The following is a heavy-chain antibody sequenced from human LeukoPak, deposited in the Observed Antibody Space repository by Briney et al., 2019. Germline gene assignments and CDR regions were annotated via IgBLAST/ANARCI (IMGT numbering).Heavy chain of an antibody. V-gene: IGHV3-48*03. CDR2: ISRSAATI. CDR3: ARGYSYVYFDY. D-gene: IGHD5-18*01. J-gene: IGHJ4*02. CDR1: GFTFSSYE. Sequence: GGSLRLSCAASGFTFSSYEMNWVRQAPGKGLEWVPTISRSAATIYYADSVKGRFTISRDNAKNSLYLQMNSLRAEDTAVYYCARGYSYVYFDYWGQGTLVTVSS.